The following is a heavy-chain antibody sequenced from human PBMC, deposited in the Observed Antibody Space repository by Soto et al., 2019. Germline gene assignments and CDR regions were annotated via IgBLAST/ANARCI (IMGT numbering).Heavy chain of an antibody. CDR3: ARSDFWSGYYAFDY. D-gene: IGHD3-3*01. J-gene: IGHJ4*02. V-gene: IGHV1-18*01. CDR2: ISAYNGNT. CDR1: GYTFTSYG. Sequence: ASVKVSCKASGYTFTSYGISWVRQAPGQGLEWMGWISAYNGNTNYAQKIQGRVTMTTDTSTSAAYMELRSLRSDDTAVYYCARSDFWSGYYAFDYWGQGTLVTVSS.